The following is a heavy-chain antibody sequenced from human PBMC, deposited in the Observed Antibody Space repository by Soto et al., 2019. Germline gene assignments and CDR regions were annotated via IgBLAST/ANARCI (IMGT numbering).Heavy chain of an antibody. J-gene: IGHJ5*02. Sequence: SETLSLTCTVSGGSISNSGHYWGWIRQPPGKGLEWIGSIDYSGNIYYNPSLKSRVTISVDTSKNQFSLKLSSVTAADTAVYYCARAVWDCSSTSCYNWFDPWGQGTLVTVSS. CDR3: ARAVWDCSSTSCYNWFDP. D-gene: IGHD2-2*01. CDR2: IDYSGNI. CDR1: GGSISNSGHY. V-gene: IGHV4-39*07.